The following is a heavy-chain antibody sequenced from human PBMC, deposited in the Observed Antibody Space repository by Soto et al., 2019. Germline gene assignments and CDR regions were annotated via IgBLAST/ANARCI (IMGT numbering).Heavy chain of an antibody. CDR2: IYWDDDK. V-gene: IGHV2-5*02. Sequence: QITLKESGPTLVKPTQTLTLTCTFSGFSLTTTGVGVGWIRQPPGKALEWLAIIYWDDDKRYSPSLKSRLTITKDTSKNQVGLTMTNMDPVDTATYFRAHRAVLCSGGTCYSHPFDFWGQGTLVTVSS. CDR3: AHRAVLCSGGTCYSHPFDF. J-gene: IGHJ4*02. D-gene: IGHD2-15*01. CDR1: GFSLTTTGVG.